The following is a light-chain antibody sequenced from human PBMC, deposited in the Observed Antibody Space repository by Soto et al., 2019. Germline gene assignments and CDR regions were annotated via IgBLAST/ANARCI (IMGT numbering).Light chain of an antibody. Sequence: EIVMTQSPATLSVSPGERATLSCRASQSVSSNLAWYQQKPGQAPSLLMYGASTGATGIPARFSGSGSGTEFTLTISSLQSEDFAVYYCQQYYDWPPLTFGGGTKVEIK. V-gene: IGKV3-15*01. CDR1: QSVSSN. CDR2: GAS. J-gene: IGKJ4*01. CDR3: QQYYDWPPLT.